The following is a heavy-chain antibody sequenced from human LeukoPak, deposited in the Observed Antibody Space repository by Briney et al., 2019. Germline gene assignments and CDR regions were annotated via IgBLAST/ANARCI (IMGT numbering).Heavy chain of an antibody. V-gene: IGHV4-4*07. CDR1: GGSISSYY. CDR3: ARDRDCGRDCYGY. CDR2: IYTSGGT. D-gene: IGHD2-21*01. Sequence: SETLSLTCTVSGGSISSYYWSWIRQPAGKGLEWIGRIYTSGGTNYNPSLKSRVTISVDKSKNQFSLKLSSVTAADTAVYYCARDRDCGRDCYGYWGQGTLVTVSS. J-gene: IGHJ4*02.